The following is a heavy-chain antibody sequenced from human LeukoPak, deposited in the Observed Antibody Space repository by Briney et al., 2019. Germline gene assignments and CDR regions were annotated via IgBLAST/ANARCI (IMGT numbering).Heavy chain of an antibody. CDR3: ARDLGGASFDY. Sequence: GGSLRLSCAASGFTVSSNYMSWVRQDPGKGLEWVSVIYSGGSTYYADSVKGRFTISRDNSKNTLYLQMNSLRAEDTAVYYCARDLGGASFDYWGQGTLVTVSS. J-gene: IGHJ4*02. CDR1: GFTVSSNY. D-gene: IGHD3-16*01. CDR2: IYSGGST. V-gene: IGHV3-53*01.